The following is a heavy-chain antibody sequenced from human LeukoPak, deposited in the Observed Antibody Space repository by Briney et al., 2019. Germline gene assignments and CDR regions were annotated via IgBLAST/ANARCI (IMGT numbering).Heavy chain of an antibody. CDR2: IDPKSGGS. D-gene: IGHD3-3*01. V-gene: IGHV1-2*02. CDR1: GYTFTGYY. Sequence: ASVKVSCKASGYTFTGYYMHWVRQAPGQGLEWMGWIDPKSGGSRYAQSFQGRVTMTRNTSISTAYMELSSLRSEDTAVYYCARGSRYYDFWSGYPKYYFDYWGQGTLVTVSS. CDR3: ARGSRYYDFWSGYPKYYFDY. J-gene: IGHJ4*02.